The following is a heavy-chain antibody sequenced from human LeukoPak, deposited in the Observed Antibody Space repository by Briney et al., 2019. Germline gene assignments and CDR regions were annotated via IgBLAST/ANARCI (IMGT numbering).Heavy chain of an antibody. Sequence: GESLKISCKGSGYSFTNYWIGWVRQMPGKGLEWMGIIYPGDSNTRYSPSFQGQVTISADKSISTAYLQWGSLEASDTAMYYCARRSGGYSGYDPARWFDPWGQGTLVTVSS. D-gene: IGHD5-12*01. CDR1: GYSFTNYW. V-gene: IGHV5-51*01. J-gene: IGHJ5*02. CDR2: IYPGDSNT. CDR3: ARRSGGYSGYDPARWFDP.